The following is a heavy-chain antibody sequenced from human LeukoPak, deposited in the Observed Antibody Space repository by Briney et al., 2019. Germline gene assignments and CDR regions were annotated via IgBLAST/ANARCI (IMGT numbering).Heavy chain of an antibody. CDR2: ISSSSSTM. J-gene: IGHJ3*02. D-gene: IGHD3-22*01. V-gene: IGHV3-48*01. CDR1: GFTFSSYS. CDR3: ARDHHRRLYDSQARDTFDI. Sequence: GGSLRPSCAASGFTFSSYSMNWVRQAPGKGLEWVSYISSSSSTMYYADSVKGRFSISRDNAKKSLYLQMNSLRAEDTAVYYCARDHHRRLYDSQARDTFDIWGQGTMVTVSS.